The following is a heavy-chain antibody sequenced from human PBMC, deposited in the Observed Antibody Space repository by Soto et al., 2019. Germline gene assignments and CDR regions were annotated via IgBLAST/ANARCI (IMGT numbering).Heavy chain of an antibody. D-gene: IGHD3-22*01. Sequence: GGTLRLSCAASGFIFSDAYMSWIRQAPGKGMGWMSYINGRSSTIYYSKSAKGRFTISRDNAKNSLHNQMYNLRADDTTVYYCASVSYYDSRCYSRRLPNATFDHWGQGILVTVSS. J-gene: IGHJ4*02. CDR1: GFIFSDAY. CDR3: ASVSYYDSRCYSRRLPNATFDH. V-gene: IGHV3-11*01. CDR2: INGRSSTI.